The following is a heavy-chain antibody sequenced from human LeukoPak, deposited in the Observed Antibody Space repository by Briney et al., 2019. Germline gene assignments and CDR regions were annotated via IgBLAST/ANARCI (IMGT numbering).Heavy chain of an antibody. V-gene: IGHV1-46*01. D-gene: IGHD3-3*01. Sequence: ASVKVSCKASGYTFTSYYMHWVRQAPGQGLEWMGIINPSGGSTSYAQKFQGRVTVTRDTSTSTVYMELSSLRSEDTAVYYCARGPYYDFWSGPSGHNWFDPWGQGTLVTVSS. CDR3: ARGPYYDFWSGPSGHNWFDP. J-gene: IGHJ5*02. CDR1: GYTFTSYY. CDR2: INPSGGST.